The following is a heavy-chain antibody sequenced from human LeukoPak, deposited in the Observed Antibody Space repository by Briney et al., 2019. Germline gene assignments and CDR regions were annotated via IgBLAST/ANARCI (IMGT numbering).Heavy chain of an antibody. CDR2: ISYDGINQ. Sequence: PGRSLRLSCATSGFTFSSYAMHWVRQAPGKGLEWVALISYDGINQYYADSVKGRFIISRDNSKNTLYLQLNSLRLEDTAVYYCPLTTFGVVYYFDYWGQGTLVTVSS. V-gene: IGHV3-30*04. J-gene: IGHJ4*02. CDR1: GFTFSSYA. CDR3: PLTTFGVVYYFDY. D-gene: IGHD1/OR15-1a*01.